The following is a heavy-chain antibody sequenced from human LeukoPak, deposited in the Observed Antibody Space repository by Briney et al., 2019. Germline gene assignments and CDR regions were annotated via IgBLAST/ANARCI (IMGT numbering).Heavy chain of an antibody. CDR2: ISAYNGNT. CDR3: ARGPSGVVAAQPDY. J-gene: IGHJ4*02. D-gene: IGHD2-15*01. Sequence: ASVKVSCKASGYTFTSYGISWVRQPPGQGLEWMGWISAYNGNTNYAQKLQGRVTMTTDTSTSTAYMELRSLRSDDTAVYYCARGPSGVVAAQPDYWGQGTLVTVSS. CDR1: GYTFTSYG. V-gene: IGHV1-18*01.